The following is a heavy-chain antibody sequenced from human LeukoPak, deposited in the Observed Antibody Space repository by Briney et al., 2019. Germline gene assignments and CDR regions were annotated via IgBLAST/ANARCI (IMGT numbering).Heavy chain of an antibody. CDR3: ARSNWGPDY. CDR2: IDGSGRTI. V-gene: IGHV3-11*04. Sequence: PGGSLRLSCAASGFTFSDYYMSWLRQAPGKGLEWVAHIDGSGRTIYYIDSVKGRFTISRDNARNSLYLQMISLGAEDTAVYYCARSNWGPDYWGQGTLVTVSS. D-gene: IGHD7-27*01. J-gene: IGHJ4*02. CDR1: GFTFSDYY.